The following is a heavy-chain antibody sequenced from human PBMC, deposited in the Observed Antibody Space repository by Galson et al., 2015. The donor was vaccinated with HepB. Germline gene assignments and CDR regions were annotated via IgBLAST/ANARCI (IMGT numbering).Heavy chain of an antibody. CDR2: ILHDAHNR. CDR3: ARRPRYYYDSSGPGYFDY. CDR1: GFPFSNYA. Sequence: SLRLSCAASGFPFSNYAMHWVRQTPGKGLEWMTVILHDAHNRYYADSVEGRFTVSRDNSKNTVYLQMNSLRAEDTAVYYCARRPRYYYDSSGPGYFDYWGQGTLVTVSS. D-gene: IGHD3-22*01. J-gene: IGHJ4*02. V-gene: IGHV3-30*04.